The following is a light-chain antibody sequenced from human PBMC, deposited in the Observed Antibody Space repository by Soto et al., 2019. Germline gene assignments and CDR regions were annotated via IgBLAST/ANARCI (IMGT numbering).Light chain of an antibody. J-gene: IGKJ4*01. Sequence: EIVMTQSPATLSLSPGERGTLSCRASQSVSSNLAWYQQKSGQAPRLLIYAATARATGIPARFSGSGSGTDLTITISSLHEDDLVNYYCQQYNNRPLTFGGGTKVEIK. CDR2: AAT. CDR3: QQYNNRPLT. CDR1: QSVSSN. V-gene: IGKV3-15*01.